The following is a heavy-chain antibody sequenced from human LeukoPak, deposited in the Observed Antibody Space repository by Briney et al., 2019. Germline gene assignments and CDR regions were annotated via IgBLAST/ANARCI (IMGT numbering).Heavy chain of an antibody. CDR3: AKETGGSYSNDAFDI. Sequence: SETLSLTCTVSGGSISSYYWSWIRQPPGKGLEWIGHIYYSGSTNYNPSLKSRVTISIDTSKNQFSLKLNSVTAADTAVYYCAKETGGSYSNDAFDIWGQGTMVTVSS. D-gene: IGHD1-26*01. J-gene: IGHJ3*02. CDR2: IYYSGST. CDR1: GGSISSYY. V-gene: IGHV4-59*12.